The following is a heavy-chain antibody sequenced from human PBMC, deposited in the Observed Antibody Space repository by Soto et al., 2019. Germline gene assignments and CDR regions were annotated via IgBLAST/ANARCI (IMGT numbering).Heavy chain of an antibody. J-gene: IGHJ6*02. CDR3: ARGGVRSYYYYGMDV. CDR1: GFTFSSYW. V-gene: IGHV3-7*04. D-gene: IGHD2-8*01. CDR2: IKQDGSEK. Sequence: EVQLVESGGGLVQPGGSLRLSCAASGFTFSSYWMSWVRQAPGKGLEWVANIKQDGSEKYYVDSVKGRFTISRDSAKNSLYLQMNSLRAEDTDVYYGARGGVRSYYYYGMDVWGQGTKVTVSS.